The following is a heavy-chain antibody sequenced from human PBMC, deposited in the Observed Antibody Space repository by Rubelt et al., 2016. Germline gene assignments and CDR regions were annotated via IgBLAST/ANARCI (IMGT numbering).Heavy chain of an antibody. Sequence: LEWVGRVKSKTDGGTTDYAAPVKGRFTISRDDSKNTLYLQMNSLKTEDTALYYCTTDVKAISGSYARFDYWGQGTLVTVSS. CDR2: VKSKTDGGTT. J-gene: IGHJ4*02. D-gene: IGHD1-26*01. V-gene: IGHV3-15*01. CDR3: TTDVKAISGSYARFDY.